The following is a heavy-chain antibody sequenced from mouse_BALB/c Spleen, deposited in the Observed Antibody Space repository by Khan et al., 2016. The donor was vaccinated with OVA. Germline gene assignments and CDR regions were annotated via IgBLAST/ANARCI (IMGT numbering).Heavy chain of an antibody. V-gene: IGHV9-4*02. CDR2: INTHSGVP. J-gene: IGHJ4*01. CDR1: GYTFTTAG. Sequence: QIQLVQSGPELKKPGETVRISCKASGYTFTTAGMQWVQKMPGKGLKWIGWINTHSGVPKYAEDFKGRFVFFLETSASTAYLQITNLKNEDTATYFCARGGAAYYRNDGGAMDYGGQGTSGTVSS. CDR3: ARGGAAYYRNDGGAMDY. D-gene: IGHD2-14*01.